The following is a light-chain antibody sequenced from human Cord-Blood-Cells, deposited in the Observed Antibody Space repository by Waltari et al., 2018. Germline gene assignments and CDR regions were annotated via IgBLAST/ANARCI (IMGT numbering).Light chain of an antibody. Sequence: DIQMTQSPSSLSPSVGDRVTITCRARQSISSYLNWYQQKPGKAPKLLIYAASSLQSGGPSRCSGSGSGTDVTLAISSLQPEDVATYYGQQSYRTPLTVGGGTKVEIK. CDR3: QQSYRTPLT. CDR2: AAS. J-gene: IGKJ4*01. V-gene: IGKV1-39*01. CDR1: QSISSY.